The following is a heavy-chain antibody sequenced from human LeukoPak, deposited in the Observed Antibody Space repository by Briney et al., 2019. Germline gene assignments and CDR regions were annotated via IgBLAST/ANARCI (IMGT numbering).Heavy chain of an antibody. CDR3: AKDRPPGEDGDYGWGFLTDAFDI. Sequence: GGSLRLSCAASGFTFSSYGMHWVRQAPGKGLEWVAFIRYDGSNKYYADSVKGRFTISRDNSKNTLYLQMNSLRAEDTAVYYCAKDRPPGEDGDYGWGFLTDAFDIWGQGAMVNVFS. CDR2: IRYDGSNK. V-gene: IGHV3-30*02. D-gene: IGHD3-10*01. CDR1: GFTFSSYG. J-gene: IGHJ3*02.